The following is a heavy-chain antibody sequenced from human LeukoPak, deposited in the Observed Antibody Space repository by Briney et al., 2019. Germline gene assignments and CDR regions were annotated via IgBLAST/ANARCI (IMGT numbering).Heavy chain of an antibody. V-gene: IGHV4-59*01. CDR3: ARVGGTNYYYYGMDV. J-gene: IGHJ6*02. CDR1: GGSFSGYY. Sequence: SETLSLTCAVYGGSFSGYYWSWIRQPPGKGLEWIGYIYDSGSTNYNPSLKSRVTISVDTSKNQFSLKLSSVTAADTAVYYCARVGGTNYYYYGMDVWGQGTTVTVSS. D-gene: IGHD2-2*01. CDR2: IYDSGST.